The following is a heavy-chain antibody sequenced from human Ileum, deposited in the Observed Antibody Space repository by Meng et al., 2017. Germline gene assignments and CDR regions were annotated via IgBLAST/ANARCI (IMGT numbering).Heavy chain of an antibody. J-gene: IGHJ4*02. D-gene: IGHD3-16*01. CDR2: VVPGSGNT. V-gene: IGHV1-8*01. Sequence: QVHLLQSGADMKTPGASMKVSCKASGYTFTTYDSNWVRQAPGQGLEWMGWVVPGSGNTKYSQRFQGRVTMTRDTSISTVYMELTSLKSDDTAVYYCARGVGDLGDYWGQGTLVTVSS. CDR1: GYTFTTYD. CDR3: ARGVGDLGDY.